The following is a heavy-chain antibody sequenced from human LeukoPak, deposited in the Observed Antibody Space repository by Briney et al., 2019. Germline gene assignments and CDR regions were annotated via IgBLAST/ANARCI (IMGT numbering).Heavy chain of an antibody. D-gene: IGHD4-17*01. Sequence: PGGSLRLSCAASGFTFDDYAMHWVRQAPGKGLEWVSGISWNSGSIGYADSVKGRFTISRDNAKNSLYLQMNSLRAEDTALYYCAKDRGGHDYGALGYWGQGTLVTVSS. CDR3: AKDRGGHDYGALGY. CDR1: GFTFDDYA. J-gene: IGHJ4*02. V-gene: IGHV3-9*01. CDR2: ISWNSGSI.